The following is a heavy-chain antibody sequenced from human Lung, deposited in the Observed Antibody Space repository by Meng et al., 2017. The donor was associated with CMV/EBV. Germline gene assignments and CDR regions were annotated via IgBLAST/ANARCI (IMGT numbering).Heavy chain of an antibody. J-gene: IGHJ4*02. V-gene: IGHV3-11*01. D-gene: IGHD4-23*01. Sequence: GGSXRLXCEGSGFRFSDYYMIWIRQAPGKGLEWLAYISSSGNSIYYTDPVAGRFTISRDNARNSLYLQMNSLRVDDTAVDYCARDRGGNYYFDYWGQGTLVTVSS. CDR3: ARDRGGNYYFDY. CDR1: GFRFSDYY. CDR2: ISSSGNSI.